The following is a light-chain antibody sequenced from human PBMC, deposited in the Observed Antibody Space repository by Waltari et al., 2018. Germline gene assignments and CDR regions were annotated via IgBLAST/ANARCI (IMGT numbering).Light chain of an antibody. CDR3: QHYLRLPVT. CDR2: HAS. Sequence: EIVLTQSPGTLSLSPGEGATLSCRASQRVNGALAWYQQKPGQAPRLLICHASNRATCIPDRFSGSGSGTDFSLTISRLEPEDFAVYYCQHYLRLPVTFGQGTKVEI. CDR1: QRVNGA. V-gene: IGKV3-20*01. J-gene: IGKJ1*01.